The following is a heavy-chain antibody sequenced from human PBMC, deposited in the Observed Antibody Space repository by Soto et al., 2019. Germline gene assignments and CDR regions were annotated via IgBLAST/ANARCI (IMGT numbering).Heavy chain of an antibody. CDR1: GFTFSPYG. J-gene: IGHJ4*02. CDR3: ARGNYGASGIDY. CDR2: ICYDGTNK. V-gene: IGHV3-33*08. D-gene: IGHD1-7*01. Sequence: RLSCAASGFTFSPYGIHWVRQAPGMGLDWVAVICYDGTNKXYSESVKGRFTISRDNSKNTVFLDMSSLRAEDTAVYYCARGNYGASGIDYWGPGALVTVSS.